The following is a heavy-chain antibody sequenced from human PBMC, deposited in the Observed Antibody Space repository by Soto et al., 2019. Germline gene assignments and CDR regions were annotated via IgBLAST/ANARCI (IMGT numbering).Heavy chain of an antibody. V-gene: IGHV3-30-3*01. D-gene: IGHD3-3*01. CDR3: ARDLEVLRFLEWLLGPFDY. CDR1: GFTFSSYA. J-gene: IGHJ4*02. Sequence: GGSLRLSCAASGFTFSSYAMHWVRQAPGKGLEWVAVISYDGSNKYYADSVKGRFTISRDNSKNTLYLQMNSLRAEDTAVYYCARDLEVLRFLEWLLGPFDYWGQGTLVTVSS. CDR2: ISYDGSNK.